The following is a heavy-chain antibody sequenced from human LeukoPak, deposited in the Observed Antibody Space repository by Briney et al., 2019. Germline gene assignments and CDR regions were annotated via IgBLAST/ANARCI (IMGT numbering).Heavy chain of an antibody. D-gene: IGHD6-13*01. V-gene: IGHV5-51*01. CDR3: ARDYIGGSSWYVLGDY. J-gene: IGHJ4*02. Sequence: GESLKISCKGSGYSFTSYWIGWVRQMPGKGLEWMGIIYPGDSDTRYSPSFQGQVTISADKSISTAYLQWSSLKASDTAMYYCARDYIGGSSWYVLGDYWGQGTLVTVSS. CDR1: GYSFTSYW. CDR2: IYPGDSDT.